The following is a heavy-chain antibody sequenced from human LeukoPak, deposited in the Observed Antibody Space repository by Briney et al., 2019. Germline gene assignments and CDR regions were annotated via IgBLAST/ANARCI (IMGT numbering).Heavy chain of an antibody. V-gene: IGHV4-59*01. CDR1: GGSISTYY. D-gene: IGHD6-13*01. Sequence: PSETLSLTCTVSGGSISTYYWSWIRQPPGKGLEWIGYMYYSGSSNYNPSLKSRVTISGDTSKNQFSLKLSSVTAADTAVYHCARHPYSSSWGGWFDPWGQGTLVTVSS. J-gene: IGHJ5*02. CDR3: ARHPYSSSWGGWFDP. CDR2: MYYSGSS.